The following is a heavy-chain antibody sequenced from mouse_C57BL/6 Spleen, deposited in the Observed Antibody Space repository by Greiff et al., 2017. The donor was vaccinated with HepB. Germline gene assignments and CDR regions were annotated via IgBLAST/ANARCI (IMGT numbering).Heavy chain of an antibody. V-gene: IGHV5-4*01. J-gene: IGHJ4*01. CDR1: GFTFSSYA. CDR2: ISDGGSYT. D-gene: IGHD1-1*01. Sequence: EVQLQQSGGGLVKPGGSLKLSCAASGFTFSSYAMSWVRQTPEKRLEWVATISDGGSYTYYPDNVKGRFTISRDNAKNNLYLQMSHLKSEDTAMYYCARDYYGSSPSAMDYWGQGTSVTVSS. CDR3: ARDYYGSSPSAMDY.